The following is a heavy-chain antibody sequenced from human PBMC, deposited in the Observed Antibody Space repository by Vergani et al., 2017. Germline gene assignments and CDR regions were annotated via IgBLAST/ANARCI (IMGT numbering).Heavy chain of an antibody. CDR1: GFSFNSYW. J-gene: IGHJ5*01. Sequence: DVHLAESGGGFFQPGGSLRLSCSASGFSFNSYWMHWVRQVPGKGLLWVSRIKSDGSITAYADSVKGRFTISRDNAQNTLYLQMNSLRVEDTGVYYCARARCIETCYMSNWLDSWGHGTLGTGSS. D-gene: IGHD3-9*01. V-gene: IGHV3-74*03. CDR2: IKSDGSIT. CDR3: ARARCIETCYMSNWLDS.